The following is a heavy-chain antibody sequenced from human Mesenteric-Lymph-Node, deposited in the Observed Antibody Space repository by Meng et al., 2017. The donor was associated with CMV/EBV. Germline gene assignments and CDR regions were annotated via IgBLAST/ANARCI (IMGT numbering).Heavy chain of an antibody. CDR1: GFTFSSYG. CDR2: HYTGDTT. D-gene: IGHD3-3*01. V-gene: IGHV3-NL1*01. Sequence: GESLKISCAASGFTFSSYGMHWVRPAPGKGLEWVSVHYTGDTTQYADSVKGRFTISRDNSKNTVNLHMNSLRAEDTAIYYCSRVDFGGIQYWGQGTLVTVSS. CDR3: SRVDFGGIQY. J-gene: IGHJ4*02.